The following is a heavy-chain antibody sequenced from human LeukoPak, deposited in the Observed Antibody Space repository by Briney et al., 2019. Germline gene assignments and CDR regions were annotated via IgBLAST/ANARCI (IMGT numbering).Heavy chain of an antibody. CDR3: ARAYDPDQPYYFDY. Sequence: GGSLRLSCAASGFTFSSYWMSWVRQAPGKGLEWVANIKQDGSEKYYVDSVKGRFTISRDNAKNSLYLQMNSLRAEDTAVYYCARAYDPDQPYYFDYWGQGTLVTVSS. CDR2: IKQDGSEK. V-gene: IGHV3-7*04. D-gene: IGHD2-2*01. CDR1: GFTFSSYW. J-gene: IGHJ4*02.